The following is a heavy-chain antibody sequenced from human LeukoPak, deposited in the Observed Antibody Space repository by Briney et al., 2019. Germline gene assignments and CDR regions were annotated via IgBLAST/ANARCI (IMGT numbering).Heavy chain of an antibody. Sequence: SVKLSCKPSGATFSSYAISLMRQAPGHGLEWMGGIIPIFGTANYAQKFQGRVTISTDESTSPAYMELRSLRSEDTAVYYCARSTWTTAAAFDIWGQGTMVTVSS. D-gene: IGHD4-17*01. CDR3: ARSTWTTAAAFDI. CDR1: GATFSSYA. V-gene: IGHV1-69*05. CDR2: IIPIFGTA. J-gene: IGHJ3*02.